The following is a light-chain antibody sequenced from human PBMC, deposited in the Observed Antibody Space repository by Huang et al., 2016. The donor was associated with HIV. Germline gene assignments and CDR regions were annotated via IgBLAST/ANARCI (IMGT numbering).Light chain of an antibody. CDR1: QSVSSN. CDR2: SAS. Sequence: EIVMTQSPATLSVSPGERVTLSCRANQSVSSNLAWYQQRPGQAPRLRIYSASTRATGIRARFSGSGSGTEFTLTISSLQSEDFAIYYCQQYNNWPPITCGQGARLEIK. V-gene: IGKV3-15*01. CDR3: QQYNNWPPIT. J-gene: IGKJ5*01.